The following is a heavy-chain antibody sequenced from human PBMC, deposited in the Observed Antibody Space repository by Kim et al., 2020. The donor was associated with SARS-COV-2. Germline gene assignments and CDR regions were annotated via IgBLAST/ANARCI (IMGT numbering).Heavy chain of an antibody. CDR2: K. Sequence: KYYADSVKGRFTISRADSKNTRNLQMNSLRAEDTAVYYCGRGANYYYTDVWGKGATVTVSS. V-gene: IGHV3-30*01. CDR3: GRGANYYYTDV. J-gene: IGHJ6*03.